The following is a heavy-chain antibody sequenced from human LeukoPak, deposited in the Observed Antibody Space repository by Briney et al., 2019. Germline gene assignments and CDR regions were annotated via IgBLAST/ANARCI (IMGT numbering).Heavy chain of an antibody. D-gene: IGHD6-19*01. Sequence: GGSLRLSCAASGFTFITYSMTWVRQAPGRGLEWVSAITGSGAFTDYADSVKGRFTISRDNPKNTLYLQMNSPRAEDTAVYYCAKRSAESSGYFDYWGQGTLVTVSS. J-gene: IGHJ4*02. CDR3: AKRSAESSGYFDY. V-gene: IGHV3-23*01. CDR1: GFTFITYS. CDR2: ITGSGAFT.